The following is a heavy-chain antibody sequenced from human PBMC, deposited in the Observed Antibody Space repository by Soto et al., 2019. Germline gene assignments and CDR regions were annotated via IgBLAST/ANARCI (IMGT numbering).Heavy chain of an antibody. J-gene: IGHJ6*03. D-gene: IGHD3-3*01. V-gene: IGHV4-59*01. Sequence: SETLSLTCTVSGGSISSYYWSWIRQPPGKGLEWIGYIYYSGSTNYNPSLKSRVTISVDTSKNQFSLKLSSVTAADTAVYYCAREPLEWLLPGPMDVWGKGTTVTVSS. CDR2: IYYSGST. CDR1: GGSISSYY. CDR3: AREPLEWLLPGPMDV.